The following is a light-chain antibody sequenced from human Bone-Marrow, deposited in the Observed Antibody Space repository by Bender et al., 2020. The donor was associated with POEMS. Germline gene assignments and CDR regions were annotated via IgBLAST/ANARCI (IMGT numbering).Light chain of an antibody. J-gene: IGLJ3*02. CDR1: SSNIGAHA. V-gene: IGLV1-44*01. CDR2: SSH. Sequence: QSVLTQPPSASGTPGQRVTISCSGGSSNIGAHAVNWYQHLPGTAPKLLIYSSHRRPSAVPDRFSGSRSGTSASRAISGVQYEDEAEYYCASWGDSLDGWVFGGGTKLTV. CDR3: ASWGDSLDGWV.